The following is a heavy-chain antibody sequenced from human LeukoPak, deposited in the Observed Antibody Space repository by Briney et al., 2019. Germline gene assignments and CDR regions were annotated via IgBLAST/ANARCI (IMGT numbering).Heavy chain of an antibody. D-gene: IGHD6-13*01. J-gene: IGHJ6*02. CDR2: IYYSGST. V-gene: IGHV4-59*01. CDR1: GGSISSYY. Sequence: SETLSLTCTVSGGSISSYYWSWIRQPPGKGLEWIGYIYYSGSTNYNPSLKSRVTISVDTSKDQFSLKLSSVTAADTAVYYCARAAAGFSGKYYYYYGMDVWGQGTTVTVSS. CDR3: ARAAAGFSGKYYYYYGMDV.